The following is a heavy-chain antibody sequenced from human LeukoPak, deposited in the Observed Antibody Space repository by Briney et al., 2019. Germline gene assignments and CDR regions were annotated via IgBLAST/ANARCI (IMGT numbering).Heavy chain of an antibody. Sequence: PSETLSLTCTVSGGSLSSYYWSWIRQPPGKGLEWIGYIYYSGSTNYNPSLKSRVTISVDTSKNQFSLKLGSVTAADTAVYYCARDGAAAGWFGPWGQGTLVTVSS. V-gene: IGHV4-59*01. J-gene: IGHJ5*02. CDR3: ARDGAAAGWFGP. D-gene: IGHD6-13*01. CDR1: GGSLSSYY. CDR2: IYYSGST.